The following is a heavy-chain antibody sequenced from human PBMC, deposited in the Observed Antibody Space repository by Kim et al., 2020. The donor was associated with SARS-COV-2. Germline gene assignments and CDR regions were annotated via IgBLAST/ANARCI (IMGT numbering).Heavy chain of an antibody. CDR1: GITFSTYG. CDR3: ARDLTTVTRNYFDS. V-gene: IGHV3-33*01. D-gene: IGHD4-17*01. Sequence: GGSLRLSCVVSGITFSTYGMHWVRQAPGKGLEWVALIWYDGSEKYYADSVKGRFTISRDNSKNTLYLDMNSLRAEDTAVYYCARDLTTVTRNYFDSWGQGTLVPVSS. CDR2: IWYDGSEK. J-gene: IGHJ4*02.